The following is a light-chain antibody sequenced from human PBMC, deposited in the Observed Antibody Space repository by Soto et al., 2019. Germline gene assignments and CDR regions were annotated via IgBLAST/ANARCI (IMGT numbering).Light chain of an antibody. V-gene: IGKV2-30*01. CDR2: KVS. CDR3: MQGGHWPWT. Sequence: DVVMTQSPLSLPVTLGQPASISCRSSQDLVYSDGHTYLNWYQQRPGQSPRRLIYKVSNRDSGVPAIFSGSGSGSDFTLKISRVEPEDVATYYCMQGGHWPWTFGQGTKVDIK. J-gene: IGKJ1*01. CDR1: QDLVYSDGHTY.